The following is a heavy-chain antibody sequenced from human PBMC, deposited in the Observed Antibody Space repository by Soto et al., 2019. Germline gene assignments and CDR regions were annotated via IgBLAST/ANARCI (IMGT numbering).Heavy chain of an antibody. CDR1: GDSFSSNNG. Sequence: PSETLSLTCAVSGDSFSSNNGWIWVRQPPGKGLEWIGNIHYTGGTNYNPSLKSRLTISLDTSKIQISLQLTSVTAADTAIYYCARRTKLGTAWYPDCWGQGTLVTVSS. V-gene: IGHV4-4*02. D-gene: IGHD6-19*01. CDR2: IHYTGGT. J-gene: IGHJ4*02. CDR3: ARRTKLGTAWYPDC.